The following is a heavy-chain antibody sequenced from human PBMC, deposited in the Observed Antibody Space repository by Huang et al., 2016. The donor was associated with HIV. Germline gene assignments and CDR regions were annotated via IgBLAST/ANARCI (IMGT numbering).Heavy chain of an antibody. CDR3: AITIRPYYYDTSGYFDY. CDR2: IGGSSGST. J-gene: IGHJ4*02. CDR1: GFTFRSYA. Sequence: EVKLLESGGGLVQPGGSVRLSCAASGFTFRSYAMSWVRQAAGKGLEWVSSIGGSSGSTDYAASVKGRFTISRDNSKNTLSLQMNSLRAEDTAVYYCAITIRPYYYDTSGYFDYWGQGTLVTVSS. D-gene: IGHD3-22*01. V-gene: IGHV3-23*01.